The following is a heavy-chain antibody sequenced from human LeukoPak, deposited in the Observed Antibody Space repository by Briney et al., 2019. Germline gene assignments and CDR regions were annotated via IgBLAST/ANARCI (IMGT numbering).Heavy chain of an antibody. CDR3: ARDASPTCSSTSCYRGGTFDP. V-gene: IGHV1-69*04. CDR1: GYTFTSYG. Sequence: ASVKVSCKASGYTFTSYGISWVRQAPGQGLEWMGRIIPILGIANYAQKFQGRVTITADKSTSTAYMELSSLRSEDTAVYYCARDASPTCSSTSCYRGGTFDPWGQGTLVTVSS. D-gene: IGHD2-2*02. CDR2: IIPILGIA. J-gene: IGHJ5*02.